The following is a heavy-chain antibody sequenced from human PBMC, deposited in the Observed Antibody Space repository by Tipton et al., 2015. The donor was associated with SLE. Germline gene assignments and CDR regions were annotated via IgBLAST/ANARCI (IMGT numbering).Heavy chain of an antibody. CDR1: GHSISSGYS. J-gene: IGHJ4*02. CDR3: ARDAVITFGGVIGD. CDR2: IYHSGST. V-gene: IGHV4-38-2*02. Sequence: TLSLTCTVSGHSISSGYSWAWIRQPPGEGLEWIGSIYHSGSTYYNPSLKSRVTISVDTSKNQFSLELHSVTAADTAVYYCARDAVITFGGVIGDWGQGTLVTVSS. D-gene: IGHD3-16*02.